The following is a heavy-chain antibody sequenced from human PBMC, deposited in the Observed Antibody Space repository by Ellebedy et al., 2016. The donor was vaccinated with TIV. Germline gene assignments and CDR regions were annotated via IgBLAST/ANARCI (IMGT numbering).Heavy chain of an antibody. V-gene: IGHV1-18*01. J-gene: IGHJ6*02. CDR1: GYTFTSYG. CDR2: ISAYNGNT. Sequence: ASVKVSCKASGYTFTSYGISWVRQAPGQGLEWMGWISAYNGNTNYAQKLQGRVTMTTDTSTSTAYMELSSLRSEDTAVYYCARVRDIVASSYGMDVWGQGTTVTVSS. D-gene: IGHD2-15*01. CDR3: ARVRDIVASSYGMDV.